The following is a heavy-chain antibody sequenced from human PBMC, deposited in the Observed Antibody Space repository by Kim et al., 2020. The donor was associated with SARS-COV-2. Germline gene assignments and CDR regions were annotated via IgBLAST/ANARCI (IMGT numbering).Heavy chain of an antibody. CDR2: IYPGDSDT. Sequence: GESLKISCKGSGYSFTSYWIGWVRQMPGKGLEWMGIIYPGDSDTRYSPSFQGQVTISADKSISTAYLQWSSLKASDTAMYYCARHQFWAAADTYYYYGMDVWGQGTTVTVSS. J-gene: IGHJ6*02. CDR3: ARHQFWAAADTYYYYGMDV. V-gene: IGHV5-51*01. CDR1: GYSFTSYW. D-gene: IGHD6-13*01.